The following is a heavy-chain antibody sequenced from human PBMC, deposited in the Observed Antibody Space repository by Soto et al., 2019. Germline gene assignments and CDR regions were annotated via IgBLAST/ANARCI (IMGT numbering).Heavy chain of an antibody. Sequence: GGSLRLSCAASGFTSSNYWMHWVRQAPGKGLVWVSRINSDGSSTSYADSVKGRFTISRDNAKNTLYLQMNSLRAEDTAVYYCAREGGSVPAAMYYGMDVWGQGTKVTVSS. V-gene: IGHV3-74*01. CDR1: GFTSSNYW. J-gene: IGHJ6*02. CDR3: AREGGSVPAAMYYGMDV. D-gene: IGHD2-2*01. CDR2: INSDGSST.